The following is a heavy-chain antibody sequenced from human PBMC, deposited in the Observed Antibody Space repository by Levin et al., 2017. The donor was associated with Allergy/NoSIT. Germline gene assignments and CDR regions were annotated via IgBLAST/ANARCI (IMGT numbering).Heavy chain of an antibody. CDR1: GYTFTSYG. D-gene: IGHD2-15*01. J-gene: IGHJ6*02. CDR3: ASPGRPCSGGSCYSAPYYYYGMDV. Sequence: ASVKVSCKASGYTFTSYGISWVRQAPGQGLEWMGWISAYNGNTNYAQKLQGRVTMTTDTSTSTAYMELRSLRSDDTAVYYCASPGRPCSGGSCYSAPYYYYGMDVWGQGTTVTVSS. CDR2: ISAYNGNT. V-gene: IGHV1-18*01.